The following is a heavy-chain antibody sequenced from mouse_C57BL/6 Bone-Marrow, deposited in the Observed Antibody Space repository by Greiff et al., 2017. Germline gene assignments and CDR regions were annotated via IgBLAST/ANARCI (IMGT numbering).Heavy chain of an antibody. D-gene: IGHD2-2*01. V-gene: IGHV1-18*01. CDR3: ARFPLYGYDVGRGYYFDY. CDR2: INPNNGGT. Sequence: EVMLVESGPELVKPGASVKIPCKASGYTFTDYNMDWVKQSHGKSLEWIGDINPNNGGTIYNQKFKGKATLTVDKSSSTAYMELRSLTSEDTAVYYCARFPLYGYDVGRGYYFDYWGQGTTLTVSS. CDR1: GYTFTDYN. J-gene: IGHJ2*01.